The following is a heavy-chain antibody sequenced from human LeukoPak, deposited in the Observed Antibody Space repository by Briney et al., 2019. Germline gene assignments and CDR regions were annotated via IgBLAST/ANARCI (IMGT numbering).Heavy chain of an antibody. CDR3: ARDGDPQNYYDSSGYYSFDY. J-gene: IGHJ4*02. D-gene: IGHD3-22*01. V-gene: IGHV4-39*07. Sequence: SETLSLTCTVSGGPISSSSYYWGWIRQPPGKGLEWIGSIYYSGSTYYNPSLKSRVTISVDTSKNQFSLKLSSVTAADTAVYYCARDGDPQNYYDSSGYYSFDYWGQGTLVTVSS. CDR1: GGPISSSSYY. CDR2: IYYSGST.